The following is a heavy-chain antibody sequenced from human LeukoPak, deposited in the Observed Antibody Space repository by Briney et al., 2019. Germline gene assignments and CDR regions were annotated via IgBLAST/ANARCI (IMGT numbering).Heavy chain of an antibody. D-gene: IGHD3-16*01. Sequence: MPSETLSLTCTVSGGSISSGSYYWSWIRQHPGKGLECIGFLHYGGATYYNPSLKSRVAISVDASKNQFSLKVSSVTAADTAVYYCASLGYFSYGVDVWGQGTTVTVSS. CDR3: ASLGYFSYGVDV. V-gene: IGHV4-31*03. CDR2: LHYGGAT. J-gene: IGHJ6*02. CDR1: GGSISSGSYY.